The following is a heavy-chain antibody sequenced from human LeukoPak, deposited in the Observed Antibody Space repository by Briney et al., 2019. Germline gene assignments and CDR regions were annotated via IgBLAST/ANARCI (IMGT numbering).Heavy chain of an antibody. CDR1: GFTFSSYG. V-gene: IGHV3-30*02. CDR3: AKDQYCSSTSCYHYYYMDV. J-gene: IGHJ6*03. CDR2: IRYDGSNK. Sequence: GGSLRLSCAASGFTFSSYGMHWVRQAPGKGLEWVAFIRYDGSNKYYADSVKGRFTTSRDNSKNTLYLQMNSLRAEDTAVYYCAKDQYCSSTSCYHYYYMDVWGKGTTVTVSS. D-gene: IGHD2-2*01.